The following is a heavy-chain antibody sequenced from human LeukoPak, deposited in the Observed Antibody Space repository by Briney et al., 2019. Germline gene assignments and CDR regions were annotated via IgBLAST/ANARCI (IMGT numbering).Heavy chain of an antibody. CDR1: GFTFSSYW. CDR3: ARDYTGYFP. CDR2: IKTDGSEK. D-gene: IGHD3-9*01. J-gene: IGHJ5*02. V-gene: IGHV3-7*03. Sequence: QRWGSLRLSCEASGFTFSSYWMSWVRQAPGKGLEWVANIKTDGSEKYYEDSVKGRFTISRDNAKNSLYLQMNSLRAEDTAVYYCARDYTGYFPWGQGTLVIVSS.